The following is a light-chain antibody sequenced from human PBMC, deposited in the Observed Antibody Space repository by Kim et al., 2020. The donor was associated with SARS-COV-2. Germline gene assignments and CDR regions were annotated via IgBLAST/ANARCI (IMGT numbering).Light chain of an antibody. CDR2: GKN. V-gene: IGLV3-19*01. J-gene: IGLJ2*01. CDR3: NSRDSSGNLVV. Sequence: WGQTAGITGKGDSVKTYYASWYQQKPGQAPVLVIYGKNNRPSGIPDRFSGSSSGNTASLTITGAQAEDEADYYCNSRDSSGNLVVFGGGTQLTVL. CDR1: SVKTYY.